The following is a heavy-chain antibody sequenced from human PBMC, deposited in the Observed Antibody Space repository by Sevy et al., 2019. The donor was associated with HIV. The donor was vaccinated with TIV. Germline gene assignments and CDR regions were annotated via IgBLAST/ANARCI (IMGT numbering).Heavy chain of an antibody. CDR2: ISYGGTNK. Sequence: GGSPILSCAASGFTFSNYGIHWVRQAPGKGLEWLAAISYGGTNKYYTDSVKGRFTISRDNSKNTLYLQMNSLRAEDTAVYFCAKDASSQWLNYFFDYWGQGTLVTVSS. J-gene: IGHJ4*02. CDR1: GFTFSNYG. CDR3: AKDASSQWLNYFFDY. V-gene: IGHV3-30*18. D-gene: IGHD6-19*01.